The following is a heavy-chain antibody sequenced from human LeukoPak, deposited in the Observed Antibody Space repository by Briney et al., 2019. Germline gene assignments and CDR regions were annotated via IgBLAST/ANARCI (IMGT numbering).Heavy chain of an antibody. V-gene: IGHV3-23*01. Sequence: GGALRLSCAAPGSTFRGYPMSGVRQAPGRGRGWVSVIIGSGGSTYYADSVKGRFTISRDNSKNTLYLQMNSLRAEDTAVYYCARDPPTRQYTNSFSLDYWGQGTLVTVSS. CDR3: ARDPPTRQYTNSFSLDY. D-gene: IGHD6-13*01. J-gene: IGHJ4*02. CDR1: GSTFRGYP. CDR2: IIGSGGST.